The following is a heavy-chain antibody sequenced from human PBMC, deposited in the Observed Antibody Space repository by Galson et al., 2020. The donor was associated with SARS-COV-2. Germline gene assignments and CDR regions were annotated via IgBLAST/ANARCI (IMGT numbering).Heavy chain of an antibody. D-gene: IGHD3-9*01. J-gene: IGHJ4*02. Sequence: ASVKVSCKASGYTFTRYYIHWVRQAPGQGFEWMGWVNPKSGDTNSAQRFQGRVTMTRDTSISTVYMELSRLKSDDTAVYYCARDYAERYFDWLEIPLDSWGQGTLVTVSS. CDR3: ARDYAERYFDWLEIPLDS. CDR2: VNPKSGDT. CDR1: GYTFTRYY. V-gene: IGHV1-2*02.